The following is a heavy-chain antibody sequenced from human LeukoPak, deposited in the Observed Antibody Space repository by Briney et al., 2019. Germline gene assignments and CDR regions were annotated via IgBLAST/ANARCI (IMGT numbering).Heavy chain of an antibody. CDR3: ARDRYNYGSGSYVNWFDP. CDR1: GFTFSSYS. J-gene: IGHJ5*02. D-gene: IGHD3-10*01. V-gene: IGHV3-21*01. Sequence: TGGSLRLSCAASGFTFSSYSMNWVRQAPGKGLEWVSSISSSSSYIHYADSVKGRFTISRDNAKNSLYLQMNSLRAEDTAVYYCARDRYNYGSGSYVNWFDPWGQGTQVTVSS. CDR2: ISSSSSYI.